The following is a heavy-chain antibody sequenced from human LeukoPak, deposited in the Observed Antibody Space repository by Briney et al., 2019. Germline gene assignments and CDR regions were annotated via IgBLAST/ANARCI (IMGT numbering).Heavy chain of an antibody. CDR3: ARVRFSYSSGFSYFFDY. CDR2: IYSGGAT. Sequence: GGSLRLSCAASGFPVSSNYMTWVRQAPGKGLEWVSIIYSGGATYYADSVKGRFTISRDHSKNTLWLQMNSLRAEDTAVYYCARVRFSYSSGFSYFFDYWGQGILVTVSS. D-gene: IGHD6-25*01. V-gene: IGHV3-53*01. CDR1: GFPVSSNY. J-gene: IGHJ4*02.